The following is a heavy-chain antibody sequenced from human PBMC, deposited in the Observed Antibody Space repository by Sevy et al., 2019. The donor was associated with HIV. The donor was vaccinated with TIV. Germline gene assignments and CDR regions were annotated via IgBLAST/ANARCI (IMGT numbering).Heavy chain of an antibody. CDR3: ARDRDITFGGGDAFDI. Sequence: ASVKVSCKASGSTFDTYTISWLRQAPGQGLEWMGGIIPMFGTAKNAQKFQGRVTISADASTSTAYMELTSLRSEDSAVYYCARDRDITFGGGDAFDIWGQGTVVTVSS. V-gene: IGHV1-69*13. CDR1: GSTFDTYT. J-gene: IGHJ3*02. D-gene: IGHD3-16*01. CDR2: IIPMFGTA.